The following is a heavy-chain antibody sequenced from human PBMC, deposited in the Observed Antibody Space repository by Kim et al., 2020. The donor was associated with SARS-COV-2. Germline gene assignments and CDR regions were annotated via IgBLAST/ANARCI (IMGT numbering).Heavy chain of an antibody. Sequence: GESLKISCEGSGYSFTTYWISWVRQMPGKGLEWMGRIDPSDSYTYYSPSFQGHVTMSVDKSMSTAYLQWSSLKASDTAMYYCARLRFGEFSNAFDIWGQGTMVTVSS. CDR2: IDPSDSYT. J-gene: IGHJ3*02. D-gene: IGHD3-10*01. CDR3: ARLRFGEFSNAFDI. V-gene: IGHV5-10-1*01. CDR1: GYSFTTYW.